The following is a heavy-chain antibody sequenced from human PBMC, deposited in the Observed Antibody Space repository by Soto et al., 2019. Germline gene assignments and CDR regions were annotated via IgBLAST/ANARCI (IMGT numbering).Heavy chain of an antibody. V-gene: IGHV4-61*01. D-gene: IGHD1-1*01. Sequence: SETLSLTCTVSGGSVSSGSFYWSWIRQPPGKGLEWIGYIHYSGSTNYKSSLKSRVTISVDTSKNQFSLKLSSVTAADTAVYYCARLTLGGRWLQLPFDNWGQGTLVTVSS. CDR1: GGSVSSGSFY. CDR3: ARLTLGGRWLQLPFDN. J-gene: IGHJ4*02. CDR2: IHYSGST.